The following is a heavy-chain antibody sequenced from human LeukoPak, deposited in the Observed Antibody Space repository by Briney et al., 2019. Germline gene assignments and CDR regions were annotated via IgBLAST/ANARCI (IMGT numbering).Heavy chain of an antibody. CDR2: INYFGST. CDR1: GDSISSDRHY. CDR3: ARVEWLSHFDY. V-gene: IGHV4-31*03. D-gene: IGHD5-24*01. J-gene: IGHJ4*02. Sequence: SETLSLTCTVSGDSISSDRHYWSWIRQHPGEGLEWVGYINYFGSTYYNPSLRRRLTLSLDTSKSQFSLKLTSVTAADTATYYCARVEWLSHFDYWGQGTLVTVSP.